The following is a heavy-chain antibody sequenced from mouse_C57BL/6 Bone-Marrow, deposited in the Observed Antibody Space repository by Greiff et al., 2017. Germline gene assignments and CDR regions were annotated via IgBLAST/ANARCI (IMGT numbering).Heavy chain of an antibody. J-gene: IGHJ1*03. CDR2: IYPRSGNT. Sequence: QVQLQQSGAELARPGASVKLSCKASGYTFTSYGISWVKQRTGQGLEWIGEIYPRSGNTYYNEKFKGKATLTADKSSSTAYRELRSLTSEDSAVYFCARWQYGSSYRWYFDVWGTGTTVTVSS. D-gene: IGHD1-1*01. V-gene: IGHV1-81*01. CDR3: ARWQYGSSYRWYFDV. CDR1: GYTFTSYG.